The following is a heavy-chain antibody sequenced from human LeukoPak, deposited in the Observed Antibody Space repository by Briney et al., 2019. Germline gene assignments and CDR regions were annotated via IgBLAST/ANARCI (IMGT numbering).Heavy chain of an antibody. V-gene: IGHV4-39*01. Sequence: PSETLSLTCTVSGGSISSSSYYWGWIRQPPGKGLEWIGSIYYSGSTYYNPSLKSRVTISVDTSKNQFSLKLSSVTAADTAVYYCARGRGYCSGGSCYHNENWFDPWGQGTLVTVSS. J-gene: IGHJ5*02. D-gene: IGHD2-15*01. CDR2: IYYSGST. CDR1: GGSISSSSYY. CDR3: ARGRGYCSGGSCYHNENWFDP.